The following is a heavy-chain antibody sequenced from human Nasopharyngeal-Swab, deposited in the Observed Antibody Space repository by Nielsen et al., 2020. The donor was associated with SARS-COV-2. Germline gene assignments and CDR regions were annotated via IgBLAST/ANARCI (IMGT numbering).Heavy chain of an antibody. D-gene: IGHD3-10*01. J-gene: IGHJ6*03. CDR3: ARGGGWFGELLGGYYYYYYMDV. V-gene: IGHV4-39*07. Sequence: WIRQPPGKGLEWIGTLYYSGSTYQNPSLKSRVTISVDTSKNQFSLKLSSVTAADTAVYYCARGGGWFGELLGGYYYYYYMDVWGKGTTVTVSS. CDR2: LYYSGST.